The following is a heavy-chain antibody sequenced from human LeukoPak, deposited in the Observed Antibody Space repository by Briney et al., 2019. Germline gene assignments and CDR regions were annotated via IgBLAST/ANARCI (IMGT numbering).Heavy chain of an antibody. Sequence: GGSLRLSCAASGFTFTNYWMTWVRQAPGKGLEWVANIKQDGSVKYYLDSVKGRFTISRDNSKNSVYLQMDSPRAEGTAVYCCARIGYRGSSFDYWGRGTLVTVSS. CDR2: IKQDGSVK. V-gene: IGHV3-7*01. J-gene: IGHJ4*02. CDR3: ARIGYRGSSFDY. CDR1: GFTFTNYW. D-gene: IGHD6-6*01.